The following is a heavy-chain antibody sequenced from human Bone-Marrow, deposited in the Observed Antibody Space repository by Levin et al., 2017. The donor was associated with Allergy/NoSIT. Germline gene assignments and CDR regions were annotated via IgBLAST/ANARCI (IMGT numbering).Heavy chain of an antibody. J-gene: IGHJ6*02. CDR3: SMFGVVIGRVTTMDV. V-gene: IGHV1-69*02. Sequence: SVKVSCKASGGIFSRFSISWVRQAPGQGLEWMGRIIPIRDIANYSQKFQGRVTITADKATSTAYMELSSLRPEDTAVYYCSMFGVVIGRVTTMDVWGQGTTVTVSS. CDR1: GGIFSRFS. D-gene: IGHD3-3*02. CDR2: IIPIRDIA.